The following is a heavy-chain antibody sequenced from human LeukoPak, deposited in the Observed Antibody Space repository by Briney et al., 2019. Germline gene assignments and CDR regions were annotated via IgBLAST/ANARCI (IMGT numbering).Heavy chain of an antibody. Sequence: HPGGSLRLSCAASGFTVSSKYMSWVRQAPGKGLEWVSVIYDGGGANYADSVKARFTISRDNSKNTLYLQMDSLRAEDTAVYYCARLATSTGSYVDYWGQRTLVTVSS. CDR2: IYDGGGA. D-gene: IGHD1-26*01. J-gene: IGHJ4*02. CDR3: ARLATSTGSYVDY. CDR1: GFTVSSKY. V-gene: IGHV3-53*01.